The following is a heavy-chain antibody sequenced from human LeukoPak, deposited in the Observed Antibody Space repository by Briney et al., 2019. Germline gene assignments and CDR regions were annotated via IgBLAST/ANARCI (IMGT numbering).Heavy chain of an antibody. J-gene: IGHJ4*02. V-gene: IGHV3-20*04. CDR3: ARNFGGGDSSGPYY. CDR2: INWNGGRT. CDR1: GFSFSNAW. D-gene: IGHD3-22*01. Sequence: TGGSLRLSCAASGFSFSNAWMSWVRQAPGEGLEWVSGINWNGGRTGYADSMKGRFIISRDNAKNSLYLQVNSLRAEDTALYYCARNFGGGDSSGPYYWGQGTLVTVSS.